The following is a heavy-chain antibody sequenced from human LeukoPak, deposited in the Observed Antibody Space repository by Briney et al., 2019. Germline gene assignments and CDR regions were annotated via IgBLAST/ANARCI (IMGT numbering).Heavy chain of an antibody. D-gene: IGHD1-7*01. J-gene: IGHJ3*02. Sequence: SGGSLRLSCAASRFTFSTYWMSWVRQAPGKGLEWVADIKRDGSEQHYVDSVKGRFTISRDNAKNSLYLLMNSLRAEDTAVYYCARDSWNYQDGSALDTWGQGTMVTVSS. V-gene: IGHV3-7*01. CDR3: ARDSWNYQDGSALDT. CDR2: IKRDGSEQ. CDR1: RFTFSTYW.